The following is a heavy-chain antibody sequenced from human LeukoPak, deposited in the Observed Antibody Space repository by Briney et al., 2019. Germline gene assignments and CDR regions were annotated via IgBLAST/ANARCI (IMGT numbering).Heavy chain of an antibody. J-gene: IGHJ4*02. Sequence: ASVKVSCKASGYTFTGYYMHWVRQAPGQGFEWMGWINPNSGGTNYAQKFQGWVTMTRDTSISTAYMELSRLRSDDTAVYYCASGEDYYGSGSLDYWGQGTLVTVSS. V-gene: IGHV1-2*04. CDR1: GYTFTGYY. CDR3: ASGEDYYGSGSLDY. D-gene: IGHD3-10*01. CDR2: INPNSGGT.